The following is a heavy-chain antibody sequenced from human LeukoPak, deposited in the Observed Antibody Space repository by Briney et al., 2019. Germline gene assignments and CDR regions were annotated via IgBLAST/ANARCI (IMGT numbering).Heavy chain of an antibody. CDR2: IWYDGSNK. CDR1: GFTFSSYG. CDR3: AKQKDGYFDY. Sequence: GGSLRLSCAASGFTFSSYGMHWVRQAPGKGLEWVAVIWYDGSNKYYADFVKGRFTISRDNSKNTLYLQMNSLRAEDTAVYYCAKQKDGYFDYWGQGTLVTVSS. D-gene: IGHD5-24*01. V-gene: IGHV3-33*06. J-gene: IGHJ4*02.